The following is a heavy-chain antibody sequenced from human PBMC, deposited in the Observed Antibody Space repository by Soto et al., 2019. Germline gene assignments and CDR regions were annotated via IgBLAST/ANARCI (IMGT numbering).Heavy chain of an antibody. CDR2: MNPNSGNT. J-gene: IGHJ6*02. V-gene: IGHV1-8*01. CDR1: GYTFTSYD. CDR3: ARHSAGITMMSYGMDV. Sequence: QVQLVQSGAEVKKPGASVKVSCKASGYTFTSYDINWVRQATGQGLEWMGWMNPNSGNTGYAQKFQGRVTMTRNNSISTAYMELSSLISEETAVYYCARHSAGITMMSYGMDVWGQGTTVTVSS. D-gene: IGHD3-22*01.